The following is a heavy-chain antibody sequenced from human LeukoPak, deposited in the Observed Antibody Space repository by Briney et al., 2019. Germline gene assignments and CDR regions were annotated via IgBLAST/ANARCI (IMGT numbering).Heavy chain of an antibody. D-gene: IGHD3-22*01. J-gene: IGHJ4*02. V-gene: IGHV3-33*01. Sequence: PGRSLRLSCAASGFTFSSYGMHWVRQAPGKGLEWVAVIWYDGSNKYYADSVKGRFTISRDNSKNTLYLQMNSLRAEDTAVYYCARDPYYYDSSGYQDYWGQGTLVTDSS. CDR2: IWYDGSNK. CDR3: ARDPYYYDSSGYQDY. CDR1: GFTFSSYG.